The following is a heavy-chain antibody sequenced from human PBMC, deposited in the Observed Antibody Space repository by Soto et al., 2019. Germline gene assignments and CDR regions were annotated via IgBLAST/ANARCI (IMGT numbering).Heavy chain of an antibody. D-gene: IGHD4-17*01. CDR1: GYTFTSYG. V-gene: IGHV1-18*01. Sequence: GASVKVSCKASGYTFTSYGISWVRQAPGQGLEWMGWISAYNGNTNYAQKLQGRVTMTTDTSTSTAYMELRSLRSDDTAVYYCARDGRDYGDHDAFDIWGQGTMVTVSS. CDR3: ARDGRDYGDHDAFDI. J-gene: IGHJ3*02. CDR2: ISAYNGNT.